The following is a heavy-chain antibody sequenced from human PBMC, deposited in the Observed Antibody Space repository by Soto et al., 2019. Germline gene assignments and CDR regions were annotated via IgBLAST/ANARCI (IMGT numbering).Heavy chain of an antibody. Sequence: QVQLVESGGGVVQPGRSLRLSCAASGFTFSSYGMHWVRQAPGKGLEWVAVIWYDGSNKYYADSVKGRFTISRDNSKNTLYLQMNSLRAEDTAVYYCARAYGGYDSGYYYYGMDVWGQGTTVTVSS. J-gene: IGHJ6*02. CDR1: GFTFSSYG. CDR3: ARAYGGYDSGYYYYGMDV. CDR2: IWYDGSNK. D-gene: IGHD5-12*01. V-gene: IGHV3-33*01.